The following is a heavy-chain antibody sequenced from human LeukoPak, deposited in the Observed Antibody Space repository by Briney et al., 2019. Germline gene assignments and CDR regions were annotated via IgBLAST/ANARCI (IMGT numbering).Heavy chain of an antibody. J-gene: IGHJ4*02. CDR1: GFTFSSYA. CDR3: AKDFRDGYNSIDY. D-gene: IGHD5-24*01. CDR2: ISGSGGST. Sequence: GGSLRLSCAASGFTFSSYAMSWVRQTPGKGLEWVSAISGSGGSTYYADSVKGRFTISRDNSKNTLYLQMNSLRAEDTAVYYCAKDFRDGYNSIDYWGQGTLVTVSS. V-gene: IGHV3-23*01.